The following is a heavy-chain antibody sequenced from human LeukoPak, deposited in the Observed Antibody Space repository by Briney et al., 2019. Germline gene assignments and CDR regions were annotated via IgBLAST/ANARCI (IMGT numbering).Heavy chain of an antibody. CDR2: IKQDGSEK. Sequence: PGGSLRLSCAASGFTFSSYWMSWVRQAPGKGLEWVANIKQDGSEKYYVDSVKGRFTISRDNAKNSLYLQMNSLRAEDTAVYYCARVYYYGSGSYYSYYYYGMDVWGQGTTVTVSS. D-gene: IGHD3-10*01. CDR1: GFTFSSYW. CDR3: ARVYYYGSGSYYSYYYYGMDV. J-gene: IGHJ6*02. V-gene: IGHV3-7*03.